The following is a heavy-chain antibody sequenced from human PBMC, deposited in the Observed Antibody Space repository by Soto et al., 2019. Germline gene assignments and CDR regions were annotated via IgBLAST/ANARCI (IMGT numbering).Heavy chain of an antibody. CDR2: IYPSDSYT. V-gene: IGHV5-10-1*01. D-gene: IGHD2-15*01. CDR3: ASEYSSSDRYCSGGSRSLKGL. CDR1: GYSFTSYW. J-gene: IGHJ6*02. Sequence: ESLKVSCKCSGYSFTSYWIALLRQMPGTGVEWLAVIYPSDSYTNYSPSFQGHVTISADKSISTAYLQCSSLKAPDTAMYYCASEYSSSDRYCSGGSRSLKGLWAQRTTVTVSS.